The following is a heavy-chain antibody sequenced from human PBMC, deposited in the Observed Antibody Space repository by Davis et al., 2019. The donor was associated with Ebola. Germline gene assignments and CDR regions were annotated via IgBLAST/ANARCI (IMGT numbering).Heavy chain of an antibody. CDR2: ISSSSSYI. CDR1: GFTFSSYS. CDR3: AFGHDYGDYPDY. V-gene: IGHV3-21*01. D-gene: IGHD4-17*01. J-gene: IGHJ4*02. Sequence: GESLKISCAASGFTFSSYSMNWVRQAPGKGLEWVSSISSSSSYIYYAGSVKGRFTISRDNAKNSLYLQMNSLRAEDTAVYYCAFGHDYGDYPDYWGQGTLVTVSS.